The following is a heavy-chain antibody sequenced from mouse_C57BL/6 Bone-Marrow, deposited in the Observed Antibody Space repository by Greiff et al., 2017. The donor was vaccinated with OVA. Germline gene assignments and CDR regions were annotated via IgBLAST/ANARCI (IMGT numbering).Heavy chain of an antibody. CDR3: TRGDSNYYAMDY. Sequence: QVQLQQSGAELVRPGASVTLSCKASGYTFTDYEMHWVKQTPVHGLEWIGAIDPGTGGTAYNQKFKGKAILTADKSSSTAYMELRSLTSEDSAVYYGTRGDSNYYAMDYWGQGTSVTVSS. CDR1: GYTFTDYE. D-gene: IGHD2-5*01. CDR2: IDPGTGGT. J-gene: IGHJ4*01. V-gene: IGHV1-15*01.